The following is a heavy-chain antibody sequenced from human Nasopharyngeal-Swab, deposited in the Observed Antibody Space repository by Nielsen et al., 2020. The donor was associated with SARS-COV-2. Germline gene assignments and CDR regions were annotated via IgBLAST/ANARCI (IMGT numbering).Heavy chain of an antibody. D-gene: IGHD3-10*01. V-gene: IGHV4-59*01. Sequence: WIRQPPGKGLEWIGYIYYSGSTNYNPPLKSRVTISVDTSKNQFSLKLSSVTAADTAVYYCARGGGSGSYYNDDAFDIWGQGTMVTVSS. CDR2: IYYSGST. CDR3: ARGGGSGSYYNDDAFDI. J-gene: IGHJ3*02.